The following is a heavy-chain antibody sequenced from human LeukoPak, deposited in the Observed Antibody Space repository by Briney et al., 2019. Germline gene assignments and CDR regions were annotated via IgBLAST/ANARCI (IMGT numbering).Heavy chain of an antibody. J-gene: IGHJ4*02. V-gene: IGHV1-3*01. CDR1: GYTFTSYA. CDR3: ARVYDILTGYYVLGY. CDR2: INAGNGNT. D-gene: IGHD3-9*01. Sequence: ASVKVSCKASGYTFTSYAMHWVRQAPGQRLEWMGWINAGNGNTKYSQKFQGRVTITRDTSASTAYVELSSLRSEDTAVYYCARVYDILTGYYVLGYWGQGTLVTVSS.